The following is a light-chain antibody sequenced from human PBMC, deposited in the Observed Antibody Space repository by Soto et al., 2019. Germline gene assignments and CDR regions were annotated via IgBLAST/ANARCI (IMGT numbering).Light chain of an antibody. V-gene: IGLV2-11*01. J-gene: IGLJ3*02. CDR3: CSYVGSNTGV. Sequence: QSALTQPRSVSGSPGQSVIISCTGTNSDVGAYDYVSWYQQHPGKAPKLIIYDVTKRPSGVPDRFSASKSGNTASLTISGLQAEDEADYYCCSYVGSNTGVFGGGTKLTVL. CDR2: DVT. CDR1: NSDVGAYDY.